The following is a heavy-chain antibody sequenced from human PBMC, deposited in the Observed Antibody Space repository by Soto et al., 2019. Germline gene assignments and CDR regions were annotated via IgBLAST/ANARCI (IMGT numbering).Heavy chain of an antibody. J-gene: IGHJ6*02. D-gene: IGHD6-6*01. V-gene: IGHV3-21*01. Sequence: PGGSLRLSCAASGFTFSSYSMNWVRHAPGKGLEWVSSISSSSSYIYYADSVKGRFTISRDNAKNSLYLQMNSLRAEDTAVYYCARDRTTSIAARPWYYYYGMDVWGQGTTVTVSS. CDR2: ISSSSSYI. CDR3: ARDRTTSIAARPWYYYYGMDV. CDR1: GFTFSSYS.